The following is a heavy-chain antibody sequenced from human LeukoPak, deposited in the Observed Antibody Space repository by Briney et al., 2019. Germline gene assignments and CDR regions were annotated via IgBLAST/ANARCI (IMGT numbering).Heavy chain of an antibody. V-gene: IGHV3-48*04. Sequence: PGGSLRLSCAASGFIFSNSNMNWVRQAPGKGLEWVSYISSGSSNVYYADSVKGRFTISRDNPKNSLYLQMSSLSAEDTAVYYCERGSGYYYNYWGQGTLVTVSS. D-gene: IGHD3-22*01. J-gene: IGHJ4*02. CDR2: ISSGSSNV. CDR3: ERGSGYYYNY. CDR1: GFIFSNSN.